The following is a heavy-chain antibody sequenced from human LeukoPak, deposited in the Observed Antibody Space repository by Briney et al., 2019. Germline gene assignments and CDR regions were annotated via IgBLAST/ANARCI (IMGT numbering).Heavy chain of an antibody. CDR3: ARRNNWNYIDY. Sequence: GSLRLSCAASGFTFRTYAMHWVRQAPGKGLEWVAIMSYDGRNQYYADSVKGRFTISRDNARNSMYLQMNSLRVEDTAVYYCARRNNWNYIDYWGQGTLVTVSS. CDR1: GFTFRTYA. J-gene: IGHJ4*02. CDR2: MSYDGRNQ. D-gene: IGHD1-20*01. V-gene: IGHV3-30-3*01.